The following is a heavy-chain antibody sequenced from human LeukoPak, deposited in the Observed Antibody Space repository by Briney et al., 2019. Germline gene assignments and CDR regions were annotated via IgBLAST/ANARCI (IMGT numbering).Heavy chain of an antibody. CDR2: INWNGGST. CDR3: ARGSPHTAMRSYYFDY. V-gene: IGHV3-20*04. J-gene: IGHJ4*02. D-gene: IGHD5-18*01. CDR1: GFTFDDYG. Sequence: PGGSLRLSCAASGFTFDDYGMSWVRQAPGKGLEWVSGINWNGGSTGYADSVKGRFTISRDNAKNSLYLQMNSLRAEDTALYYCARGSPHTAMRSYYFDYWGQGTLVTVSS.